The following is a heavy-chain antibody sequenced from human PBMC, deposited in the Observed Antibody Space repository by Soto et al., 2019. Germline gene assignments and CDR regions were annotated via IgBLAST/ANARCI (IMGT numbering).Heavy chain of an antibody. CDR2: IIPIFGTA. CDR3: ARPEPDYGDDYYYYGMDV. Sequence: SVKVSCKASGGTFSSSAISWVRQAPGQGLEWMGGIIPIFGTANYAQKFQGRVTITADESTSTAYMELSSLRSEDTAVYYCARPEPDYGDDYYYYGMDVWGQGTTVTVSS. CDR1: GGTFSSSA. V-gene: IGHV1-69*13. D-gene: IGHD4-17*01. J-gene: IGHJ6*02.